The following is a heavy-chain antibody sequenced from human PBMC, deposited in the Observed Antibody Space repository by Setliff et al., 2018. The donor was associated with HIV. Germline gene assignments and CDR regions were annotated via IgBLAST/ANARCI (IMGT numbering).Heavy chain of an antibody. J-gene: IGHJ4*02. CDR3: AKDHATSSWFTALLDY. D-gene: IGHD6-13*01. CDR2: ISSSSRDI. Sequence: VGSLRLSCAASGFTFSTYTMNWVRQAPGKGLEWVSSISSSSRDIYYSDSLKGRFTISRDNAKNTLFLQMNSLRAEDTAVYYCAKDHATSSWFTALLDYWGQGALVTVSS. CDR1: GFTFSTYT. V-gene: IGHV3-21*04.